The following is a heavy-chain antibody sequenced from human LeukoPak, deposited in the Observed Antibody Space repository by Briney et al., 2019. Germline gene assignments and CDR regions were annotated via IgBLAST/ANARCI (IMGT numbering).Heavy chain of an antibody. CDR3: ARESSIDYDFWSGYFDGGGAFDI. CDR2: ISSSGSTI. V-gene: IGHV3-48*03. Sequence: PGGSLRLSCAASGFTFSSYEMNWVRQAPGKGLEWVSYISSSGSTIYYADSVKGRFTISGDNAKNSLYLQMNSLRAEDTAVYYCARESSIDYDFWSGYFDGGGAFDIWGQGTMVTVSS. CDR1: GFTFSSYE. D-gene: IGHD3-3*01. J-gene: IGHJ3*02.